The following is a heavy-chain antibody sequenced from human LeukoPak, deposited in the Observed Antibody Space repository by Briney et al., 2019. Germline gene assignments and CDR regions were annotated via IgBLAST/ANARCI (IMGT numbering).Heavy chain of an antibody. CDR1: GGSISSYY. J-gene: IGHJ3*02. CDR2: IYSSGGT. V-gene: IGHV4-4*07. D-gene: IGHD2-15*01. Sequence: SETLSLTCTVSGGSISSYYWSWIRQPAGKELEWIGRIYSSGGTNYNPSLKSRVTMSVDTSKNQFSLKLISVTAADTAVYYCARGLVASTSGAFDIWGQGTMVTLSS. CDR3: ARGLVASTSGAFDI.